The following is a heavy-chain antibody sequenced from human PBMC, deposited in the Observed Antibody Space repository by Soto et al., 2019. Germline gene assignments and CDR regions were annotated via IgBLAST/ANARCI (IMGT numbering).Heavy chain of an antibody. CDR2: ISAYNGNT. D-gene: IGHD6-19*01. Sequence: ASVKVSCKASGYTFTRYGISWVRQAPGQGLEWMGWISAYNGNTNYAQKLQGRVTMTTDTSTSTAYMELRSLRSDDTAVYYCARDIKRYSSGWHSYYWGQGTLVTVSS. J-gene: IGHJ4*02. V-gene: IGHV1-18*01. CDR1: GYTFTRYG. CDR3: ARDIKRYSSGWHSYY.